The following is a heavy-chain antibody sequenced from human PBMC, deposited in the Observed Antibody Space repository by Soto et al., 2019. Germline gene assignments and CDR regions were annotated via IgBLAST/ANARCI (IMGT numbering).Heavy chain of an antibody. V-gene: IGHV4-59*01. J-gene: IGHJ4*02. D-gene: IGHD3-22*01. CDR3: AREGLRKGSSGYFVY. Sequence: LSLTCTVSGVSLTSYLWSWIRQSPGKGLEWIGDISYSGSTNYNPSLESRVTISVDTSKRQFSLRLTSVTAADTAVYYCAREGLRKGSSGYFVYWGQGTLVTVSS. CDR2: ISYSGST. CDR1: GVSLTSYL.